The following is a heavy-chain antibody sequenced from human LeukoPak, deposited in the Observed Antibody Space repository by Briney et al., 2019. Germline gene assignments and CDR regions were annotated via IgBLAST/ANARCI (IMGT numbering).Heavy chain of an antibody. V-gene: IGHV1-69*02. D-gene: IGHD3-22*01. CDR3: ASPYYYDSSGYPLDY. J-gene: IGHJ4*02. CDR2: IIPILGIA. Sequence: SVKVSCKASGGTFSSYPISEVRQAPGQGLEWMGRIIPILGIANYAQKLQGRVTITADNSTSTDYMELSSLRSENTAVYYCASPYYYDSSGYPLDYWGQGTLVTVSS. CDR1: GGTFSSYP.